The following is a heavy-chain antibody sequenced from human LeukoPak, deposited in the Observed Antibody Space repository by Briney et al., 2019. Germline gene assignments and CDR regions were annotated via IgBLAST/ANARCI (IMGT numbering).Heavy chain of an antibody. D-gene: IGHD5-18*01. J-gene: IGHJ4*02. Sequence: PSETLSLTCTVSGGSISSYYWSWIRQPPGKGLGWIGEINHSGSTNYNPSLKSRVTISVDTSKKQFSLKLSSVTAADTAVYYCARRLSYFGYSYGPAFDYWGQGTLVTVSS. V-gene: IGHV4-34*01. CDR2: INHSGST. CDR1: GGSISSYY. CDR3: ARRLSYFGYSYGPAFDY.